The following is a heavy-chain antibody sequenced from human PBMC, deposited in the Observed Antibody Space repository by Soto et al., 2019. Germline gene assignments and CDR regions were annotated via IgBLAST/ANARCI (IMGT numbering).Heavy chain of an antibody. CDR3: ARQRSDGRDERSLDY. Sequence: QLQLPESVPGLVKPSDTLSLTCSVSGASITTTNYYWGWIRQPPGKGLEWIGSIYSPGSTYYNPSLKSPVTISVATSKNQFSLYLSSVTAADTAVYYCARQRSDGRDERSLDYWGQGTLVNVSS. V-gene: IGHV4-39*01. D-gene: IGHD2-21*02. CDR2: IYSPGST. CDR1: GASITTTNYY. J-gene: IGHJ4*02.